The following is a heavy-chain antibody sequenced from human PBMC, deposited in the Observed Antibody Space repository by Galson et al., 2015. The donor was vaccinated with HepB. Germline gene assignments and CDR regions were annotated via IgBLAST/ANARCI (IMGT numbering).Heavy chain of an antibody. CDR2: IYYSGST. CDR3: AREGICYNSSGYCYGMDV. J-gene: IGHJ6*02. D-gene: IGHD3-22*01. CDR1: GGSISSGDYY. V-gene: IGHV4-30-4*01. Sequence: TLSLTCTVSGGSISSGDYYWSWIRQPPGKGLEWIGYIYYSGSTYYNPSLKSRVTISVDTSKNEFSLKLSSVTAADTAVYYCAREGICYNSSGYCYGMDVWGQGTTVTVSS.